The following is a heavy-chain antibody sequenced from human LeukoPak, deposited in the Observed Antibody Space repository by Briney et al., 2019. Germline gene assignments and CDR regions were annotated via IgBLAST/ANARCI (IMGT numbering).Heavy chain of an antibody. CDR1: GGSISSYY. CDR3: ASRENYGYGMDV. V-gene: IGHV4-59*06. J-gene: IGHJ6*02. CDR2: IYYSGST. Sequence: SETLSLTCTVSGGSISSYYWSWIRQHPGKGLEWIGYIYYSGSTYYNPSLKSRVTISVDTSKNQFSLKLSSVTAADTAVYYCASRENYGYGMDVWGQGTLVTVSS. D-gene: IGHD2-2*01.